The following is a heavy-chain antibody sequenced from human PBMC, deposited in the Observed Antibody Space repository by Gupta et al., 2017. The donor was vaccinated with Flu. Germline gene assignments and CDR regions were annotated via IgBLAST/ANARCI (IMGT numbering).Heavy chain of an antibody. CDR3: ARDFSLTTVPSLNYGMDV. CDR1: GFTFSSYE. J-gene: IGHJ6*02. V-gene: IGHV3-48*03. Sequence: EVQLVESGGGLVQPGGSLRLSCAASGFTFSSYEMHWVRQAPGKGLEWVSYIRSSGSTIYYVDSEKGRFTISRENAKNSLYLQMNSLRGEETGVYYCARDFSLTTVPSLNYGMDVWGQGTTVPVS. CDR2: IRSSGSTI. D-gene: IGHD1-1*01.